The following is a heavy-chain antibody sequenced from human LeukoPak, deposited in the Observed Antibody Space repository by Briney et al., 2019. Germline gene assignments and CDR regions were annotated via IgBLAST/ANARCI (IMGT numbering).Heavy chain of an antibody. CDR3: ARLGPYYDSSGYGEYNWFDP. V-gene: IGHV1-69*13. D-gene: IGHD3-22*01. J-gene: IGHJ5*02. CDR1: GGTFSSYA. Sequence: SVKVSCKASGGTFSSYAISWVRQAPGQGLEWMGGIIPIFGTANYAQKFQGRVTITADESTSTAYMELSSLRSEDTAVYYCARLGPYYDSSGYGEYNWFDPWGQETLVTVSS. CDR2: IIPIFGTA.